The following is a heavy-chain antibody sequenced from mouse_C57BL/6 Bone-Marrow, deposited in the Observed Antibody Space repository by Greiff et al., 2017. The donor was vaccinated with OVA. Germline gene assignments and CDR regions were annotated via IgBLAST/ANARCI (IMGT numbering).Heavy chain of an antibody. CDR2: ISYDGSN. CDR3: ARDRGGFAY. J-gene: IGHJ3*01. CDR1: GYSITSGYY. Sequence: EVKLQESGPGLVKPSQSLSLTCSVTGYSITSGYYWNWIRQFPGNKLEWMGYISYDGSNNYNPSLKNRISITRDTSTNQFFLKLNSVTTEDTATYYCARDRGGFAYWGQGTLVTVSA. V-gene: IGHV3-6*01.